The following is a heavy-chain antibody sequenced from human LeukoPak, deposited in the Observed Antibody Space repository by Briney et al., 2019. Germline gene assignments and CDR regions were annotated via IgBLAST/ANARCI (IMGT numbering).Heavy chain of an antibody. CDR2: ISYDGSNK. D-gene: IGHD3-9*01. CDR3: ARKYYDILTGYWKYYYYYMDV. Sequence: PGGSLRLSCAASGFTFNNYCIHWVRQPPGKGLEWVAVISYDGSNKYYADSVKGRFTISRDNAKNSLYLQMNSLRAEDTAVYYCARKYYDILTGYWKYYYYYMDVWGKGTTVTVSS. CDR1: GFTFNNYC. J-gene: IGHJ6*03. V-gene: IGHV3-30*03.